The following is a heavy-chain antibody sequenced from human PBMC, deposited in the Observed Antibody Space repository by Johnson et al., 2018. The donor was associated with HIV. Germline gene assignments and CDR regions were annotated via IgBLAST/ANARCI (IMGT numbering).Heavy chain of an antibody. V-gene: IGHV3-23*04. D-gene: IGHD2-15*01. CDR3: ARAVCRGRNDAFDI. J-gene: IGHJ3*02. CDR1: GFTFSSYA. Sequence: VQLVESGGGLVQPGGSLRLSCAASGFTFSSYAMSWVRQAPGKGLEWVSAISGSGGSTYYPGSVKGRFTVSREDAKNSLYLQMNSLRAGDTALYYCARAVCRGRNDAFDIWGQGTMVTVSS. CDR2: ISGSGGST.